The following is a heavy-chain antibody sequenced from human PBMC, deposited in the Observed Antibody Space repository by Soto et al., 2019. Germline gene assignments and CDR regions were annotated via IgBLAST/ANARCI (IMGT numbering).Heavy chain of an antibody. CDR3: TRDRWYYYDSSGYFL. D-gene: IGHD3-22*01. CDR1: GFTFGDYA. V-gene: IGHV3-49*04. J-gene: IGHJ4*02. Sequence: GGSLRLSCTASGFTFGDYAMSWVRQAPGKGLEWVGFIRSKAYGGTTEYAASVKGRFTISRDDSKSIAYLQMNSLKTEDTAVYYCTRDRWYYYDSSGYFLWGQGTLVTVSS. CDR2: IRSKAYGGTT.